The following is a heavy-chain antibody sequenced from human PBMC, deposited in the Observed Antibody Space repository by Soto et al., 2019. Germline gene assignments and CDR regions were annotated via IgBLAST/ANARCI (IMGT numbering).Heavy chain of an antibody. Sequence: EVQLVESGGGLVQPGGSLRLSCAASGFTFSNSWMSWVRQAPGKGLEWVADINPVESEKYYVDSVKGRFTVSRDNAKSSRYLQTNSLRVEDTALYYCARAPAWVSLGYWGLGTLVTVSS. CDR1: GFTFSNSW. J-gene: IGHJ4*02. CDR3: ARAPAWVSLGY. V-gene: IGHV3-7*01. D-gene: IGHD6-13*01. CDR2: INPVESEK.